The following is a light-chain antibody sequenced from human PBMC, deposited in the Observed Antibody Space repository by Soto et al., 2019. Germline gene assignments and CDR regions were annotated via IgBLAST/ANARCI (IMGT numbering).Light chain of an antibody. CDR3: QQYGGSPFT. V-gene: IGKV3-20*01. CDR2: GAS. Sequence: EIVLTQSPGTLSLSPGERATLSCRASQSISNNYLAWYQQRPGQAPRLLIYGASTRAIGIPDRFSGSGSGTDFTLTISRLEPEDFAVYYCQQYGGSPFTFGPGTKVDIK. J-gene: IGKJ3*01. CDR1: QSISNNY.